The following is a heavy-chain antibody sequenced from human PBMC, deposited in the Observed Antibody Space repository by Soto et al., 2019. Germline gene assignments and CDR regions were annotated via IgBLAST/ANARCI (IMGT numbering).Heavy chain of an antibody. D-gene: IGHD2-21*01. Sequence: QVQLVQSGAEVKKPGSSVTVSCTISGGTFTTFAFTWVRQAPGQGLAWMGGLIPVFETPNYAQKFQGRVTITADESTCTVYMDLNSLESADTAMYYCAAHRCEPRPHNLFPYWGQGALVTVSS. CDR3: AAHRCEPRPHNLFPY. J-gene: IGHJ4*02. CDR2: LIPVFETP. CDR1: GGTFTTFA. V-gene: IGHV1-69*01.